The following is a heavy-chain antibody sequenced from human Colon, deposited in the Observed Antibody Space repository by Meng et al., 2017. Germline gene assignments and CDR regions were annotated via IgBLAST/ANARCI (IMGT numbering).Heavy chain of an antibody. V-gene: IGHV1-2*02. CDR2: INPNSGGT. CDR1: GYTFTGYY. Sequence: ASVKVSCKASGYTFTGYYMHWVRQAPGQGLEWMGWINPNSGGTNYAQKFQGRVTMTRDTSISTAYMEPSRLRSDDTAVYYCARCRDGHSSGWYNPDYWGQGTLVTVSS. J-gene: IGHJ4*02. CDR3: ARCRDGHSSGWYNPDY. D-gene: IGHD6-19*01.